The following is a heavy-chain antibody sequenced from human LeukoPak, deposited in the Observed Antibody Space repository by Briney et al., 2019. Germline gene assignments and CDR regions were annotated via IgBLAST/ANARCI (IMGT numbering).Heavy chain of an antibody. D-gene: IGHD3-10*01. Sequence: SETLSLTCTVSGGSISSNTNYWGWIRQPPGKGLEWIGSIYYSGSTYYNPSLKSRVTISVDTSKNQFSLKLSSVTAADTAVYYCARVYGSGSYYNGYYYYYMDVWGKGTTVTISS. CDR3: ARVYGSGSYYNGYYYYYMDV. V-gene: IGHV4-39*01. J-gene: IGHJ6*03. CDR2: IYYSGST. CDR1: GGSISSNTNY.